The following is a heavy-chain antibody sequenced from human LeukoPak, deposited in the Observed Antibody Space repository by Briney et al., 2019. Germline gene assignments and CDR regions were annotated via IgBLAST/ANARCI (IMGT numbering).Heavy chain of an antibody. CDR3: ARGSDFVWGSYRPYFDY. CDR2: ISSSGTTI. D-gene: IGHD3-16*02. CDR1: GFTFSSYE. Sequence: GGSLRRSCAASGFTFSSYEMNWVRQAPGKGLEWVSYISSSGTTIYYADSVKGRFTISRDNAKNSLYLQMNSLRAEDTAVYYCARGSDFVWGSYRPYFDYWGQGTLVTVSS. V-gene: IGHV3-48*03. J-gene: IGHJ4*02.